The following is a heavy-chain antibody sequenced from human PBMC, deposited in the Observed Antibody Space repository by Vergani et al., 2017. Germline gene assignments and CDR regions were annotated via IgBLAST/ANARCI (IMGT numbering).Heavy chain of an antibody. CDR1: GFTFDDYA. CDR3: AKGPYGEYFQR. D-gene: IGHD4-17*01. CDR2: ISWNSGSI. V-gene: IGHV3-9*01. J-gene: IGHJ1*01. Sequence: EVQLVESGGGLVQPGRSLRLSCAASGFTFDDYAMHWVRQAPGKGLEWVSGISWNSGSIGYADSVKGRFTISRDNAKNSLYLQMNSLRAEDTALYYCAKGPYGEYFQRWSEGTLVTVSS.